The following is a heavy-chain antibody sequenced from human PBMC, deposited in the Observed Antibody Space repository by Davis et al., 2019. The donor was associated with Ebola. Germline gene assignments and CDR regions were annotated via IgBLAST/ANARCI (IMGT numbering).Heavy chain of an antibody. V-gene: IGHV1-69*04. D-gene: IGHD4-17*01. CDR3: ARDPTVTTPHDDY. Sequence: SVQVSCKASGGTFSSYTISWVRQAPGQGLEWMGRIIPILGIANYAQKFQGRVTITADKSKSTAYMELSSLRSEDTAVYYCARDPTVTTPHDDYWGQGTLVTVSS. CDR2: IIPILGIA. J-gene: IGHJ4*02. CDR1: GGTFSSYT.